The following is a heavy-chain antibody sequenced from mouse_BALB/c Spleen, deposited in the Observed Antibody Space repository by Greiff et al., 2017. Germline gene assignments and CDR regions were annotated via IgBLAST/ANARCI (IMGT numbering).Heavy chain of an antibody. D-gene: IGHD2-2*01. CDR1: GFNIKDTY. J-gene: IGHJ3*01. CDR3: ARSVRLPSWFAY. V-gene: IGHV14-3*02. Sequence: EVQLQQSGAELVKPGASVKLSCTASGFNIKDTYMHWVKQRPEQGLEWIGRIDPANGNTKYDPKFQGKATITADTSSNTAYLQLSSLTSEDTAVYYCARSVRLPSWFAYWGQGTLVTVSA. CDR2: IDPANGNT.